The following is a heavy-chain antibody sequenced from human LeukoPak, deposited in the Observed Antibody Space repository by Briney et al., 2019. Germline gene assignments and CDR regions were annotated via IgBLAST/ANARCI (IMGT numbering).Heavy chain of an antibody. CDR2: ISGSSTYI. CDR1: GFTFSRYT. V-gene: IGHV3-21*01. J-gene: IGHJ5*02. D-gene: IGHD2/OR15-2a*01. Sequence: GGSLRLSCAASGFTFSRYTMNWVRQAPGKGLEWVSSISGSSTYIYYADSVKGRFTISRDNAKNSLYLQMKSLRAEDTAVYYCARGKTSQNIVTRKTYNWFDPWGQGTLVTVSS. CDR3: ARGKTSQNIVTRKTYNWFDP.